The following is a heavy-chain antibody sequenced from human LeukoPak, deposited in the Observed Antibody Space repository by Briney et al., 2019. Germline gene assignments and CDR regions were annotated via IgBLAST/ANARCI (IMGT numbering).Heavy chain of an antibody. CDR2: ISGSGGST. J-gene: IGHJ4*02. CDR3: AKDLSYYYDSSGYYYGDY. CDR1: GFTFSSYA. Sequence: PGGSLRLSCAASGFTFSSYAMSWVRQAPGKGLEWVSAISGSGGSTYYADSVKGRFTISRDNSKNTLYLQMNSLRAEDTAVYYCAKDLSYYYDSSGYYYGDYWGQGTLVTVSS. D-gene: IGHD3-22*01. V-gene: IGHV3-23*01.